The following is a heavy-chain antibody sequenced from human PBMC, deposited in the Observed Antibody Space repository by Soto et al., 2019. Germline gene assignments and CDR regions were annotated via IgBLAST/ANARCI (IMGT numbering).Heavy chain of an antibody. D-gene: IGHD3-10*01. V-gene: IGHV4-39*01. J-gene: IGHJ3*02. CDR3: ARHFGSAFDAFDI. CDR2: IYYSGST. CDR1: GGSISSSSYY. Sequence: QLQLQESGPGLVKPSETLSLTCTVSGGSISSSSYYWGWIRQPPGKGLEWIGSIYYSGSTYYNPSLKSRVTISVDTSKNQFSLKLSSVTAADTAVYYCARHFGSAFDAFDIWGQGTMVTVSS.